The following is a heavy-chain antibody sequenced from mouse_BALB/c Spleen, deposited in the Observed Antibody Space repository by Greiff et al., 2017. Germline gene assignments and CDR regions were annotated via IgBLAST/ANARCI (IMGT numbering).Heavy chain of an antibody. D-gene: IGHD2-3*01. Sequence: QVQLKQSGPELVKPGASVKLSCKASGYTFTSYWMHWVKQRPGQGLEWIGEINPSNGRTNYNEKFKSKATLTVDKSSSTAYMQLSSLTSEDSAVYYCAREGLLRPAWFAYWGQGTLVTVSA. CDR2: INPSNGRT. J-gene: IGHJ3*01. CDR1: GYTFTSYW. V-gene: IGHV1S81*02. CDR3: AREGLLRPAWFAY.